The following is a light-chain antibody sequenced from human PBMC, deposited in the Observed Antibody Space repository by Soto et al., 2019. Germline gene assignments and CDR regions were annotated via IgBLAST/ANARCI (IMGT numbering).Light chain of an antibody. J-gene: IGLJ2*01. CDR3: ISYTRNSTLV. CDR2: EVS. V-gene: IGLV2-14*01. Sequence: QSALTQPASVSGSPGQSITISCTGTSSDVGAYNYVSWYQQHPGKAPKLMIYEVSNRPSGVSNRFSGSKSCNTASLTISGLQAEDEADYYCISYTRNSTLVFGGGTKLNVL. CDR1: SSDVGAYNY.